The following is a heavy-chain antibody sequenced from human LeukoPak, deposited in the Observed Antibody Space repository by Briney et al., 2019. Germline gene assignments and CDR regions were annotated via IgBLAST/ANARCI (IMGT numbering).Heavy chain of an antibody. V-gene: IGHV3-66*01. CDR3: ARTYGDYDYYYGLDV. Sequence: PGGSLRLSCAASGFTVSNNYMAWVRQAPGKGLEWASVIDSDGSTYYADSVKGRFTISRDNSKNTLFLQMNSLGAEDTVVYYCARTYGDYDYYYGLDVWGQGATVTVSS. CDR1: GFTVSNNY. D-gene: IGHD4-17*01. J-gene: IGHJ6*02. CDR2: IDSDGST.